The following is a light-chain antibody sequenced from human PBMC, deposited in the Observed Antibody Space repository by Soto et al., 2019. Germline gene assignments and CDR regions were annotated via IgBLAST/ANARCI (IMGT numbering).Light chain of an antibody. CDR3: QQADTFPWT. CDR1: RDISTW. V-gene: IGKV1D-12*01. J-gene: IGKJ1*01. CDR2: SAS. Sequence: IQMTQSPSSVPACVDDRVTMTCQASRDISTWVAWYQQKPGKAPKLLIYSASALKRGVPSRFRGSGSGTDCALTVSRLQPEDFATYYCQQADTFPWTFGQGTKVDIK.